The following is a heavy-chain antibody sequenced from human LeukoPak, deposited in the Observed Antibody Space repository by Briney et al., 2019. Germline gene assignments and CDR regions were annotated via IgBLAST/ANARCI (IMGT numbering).Heavy chain of an antibody. D-gene: IGHD3-16*01. CDR2: INPKSGDT. Sequence: SVKVSCKASGYTFTGYYMHFIRQAPGQGLEWMGWINPKSGDTNYAQKFQGRVTMTRDTSISTAYMELSRLTSDDTALYYCARDGGEDWFDPWGQGTQVTVSS. CDR3: ARDGGEDWFDP. J-gene: IGHJ5*02. V-gene: IGHV1-2*02. CDR1: GYTFTGYY.